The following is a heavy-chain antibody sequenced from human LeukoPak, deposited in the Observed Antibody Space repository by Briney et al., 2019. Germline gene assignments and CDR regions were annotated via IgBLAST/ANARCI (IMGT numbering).Heavy chain of an antibody. CDR3: ARGHVVGAFDY. J-gene: IGHJ4*02. V-gene: IGHV3-23*01. CDR2: ISDNGGGR. CDR1: GFIFRNYA. D-gene: IGHD1-26*01. Sequence: GGSLRLSCGASGFIFRNYAMSWVRQAPGEGLEWVSGISDNGGGRYYADSVKGRFTISRDNSKNTLYLQMNSLRAEDTAVYYCARGHVVGAFDYWGQGTLVTVSS.